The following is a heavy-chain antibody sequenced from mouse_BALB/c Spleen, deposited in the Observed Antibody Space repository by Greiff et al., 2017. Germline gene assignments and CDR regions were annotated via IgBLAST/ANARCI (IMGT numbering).Heavy chain of an antibody. J-gene: IGHJ2*01. D-gene: IGHD1-2*01. V-gene: IGHV1S81*02. CDR1: GYTFTSYY. CDR2: INPSNGGT. CDR3: TRRGHYGYVYYFDY. Sequence: QVQLQQPGAELVKPGASVKLSCKASGYTFTSYYMYWVKQRPGQGLEWIGGINPSNGGTNFNEKFKSKATLTVDKSSSTAYMQLSSLTSEDSAVYYCTRRGHYGYVYYFDYWGQGTTLTVSS.